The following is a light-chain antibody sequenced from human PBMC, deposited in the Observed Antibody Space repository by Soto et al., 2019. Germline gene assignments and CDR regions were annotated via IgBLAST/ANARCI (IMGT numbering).Light chain of an antibody. Sequence: EILMTQSPDTLSVSPGESATLSCRASQRVYRKLAWYQQRPGQAPRLLVYGASTRATGVPARFSGRGSGTEFTLTISSLKSEDFAVYYCQQYTNWHTNTFGHGTRLEIK. J-gene: IGKJ5*01. CDR1: QRVYRK. CDR2: GAS. V-gene: IGKV3-15*01. CDR3: QQYTNWHTNT.